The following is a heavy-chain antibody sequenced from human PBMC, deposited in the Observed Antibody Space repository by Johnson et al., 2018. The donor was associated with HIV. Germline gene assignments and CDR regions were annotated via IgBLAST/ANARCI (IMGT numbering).Heavy chain of an antibody. CDR2: ISWHSGSI. CDR1: GFTFDDYA. Sequence: VQLVESGGGVVRPGGSLRLSCAASGFTFDDYAMHWVRQAPGQGLEWVSGISWHSGSIGSADSVKGRFTISRDNAKNSLYLQMNSLRAEDTALYYCAKDLGDPMIEVHAFDIWGQGTMVTVSS. V-gene: IGHV3-9*01. D-gene: IGHD3-22*01. CDR3: AKDLGDPMIEVHAFDI. J-gene: IGHJ3*02.